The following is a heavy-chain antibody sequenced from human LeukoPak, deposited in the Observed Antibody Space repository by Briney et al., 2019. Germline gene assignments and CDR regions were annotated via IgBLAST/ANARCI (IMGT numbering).Heavy chain of an antibody. CDR2: INPNSGGT. Sequence: ASVKVSCKASGYTFTGYYMHWVRQAPGQGLEWMGWINPNSGGTNYAQKFQGRVTMTRDTSISTAYMELSRLRSDDTAVYYCARDCYSSGCLDYWGQGTLVTVSS. CDR1: GYTFTGYY. CDR3: ARDCYSSGCLDY. D-gene: IGHD6-19*01. J-gene: IGHJ4*02. V-gene: IGHV1-2*02.